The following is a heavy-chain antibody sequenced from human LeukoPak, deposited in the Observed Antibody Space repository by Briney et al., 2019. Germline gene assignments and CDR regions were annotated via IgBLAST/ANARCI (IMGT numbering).Heavy chain of an antibody. CDR3: ATDLSSSRNMVV. CDR2: FDPEDGET. D-gene: IGHD6-6*01. Sequence: ASVKVSCKVSGYTLTELSMHWVRQAPGKGLEWMGGFDPEDGETIYAQKFQGRVTMTEDTSTDTAYMELSSLRSEDTAVYYCATDLSSSRNMVVWGKGTTVTVSS. CDR1: GYTLTELS. V-gene: IGHV1-24*01. J-gene: IGHJ6*03.